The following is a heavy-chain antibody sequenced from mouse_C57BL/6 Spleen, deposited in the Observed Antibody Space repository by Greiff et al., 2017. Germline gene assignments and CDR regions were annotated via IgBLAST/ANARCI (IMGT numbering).Heavy chain of an antibody. Sequence: EVQLVESGGDLVKPGGSLKLSCAASGFTFSSYGMSWVRQTPDKGLEWVATISSGCSYTYYSDRVKGRFTISSDTAKITLYLQMDSLKSGDTAMYYCARRRGDTLDYWGQGTSVTVSS. J-gene: IGHJ4*01. CDR3: ARRRGDTLDY. CDR2: ISSGCSYT. V-gene: IGHV5-6*01. CDR1: GFTFSSYG.